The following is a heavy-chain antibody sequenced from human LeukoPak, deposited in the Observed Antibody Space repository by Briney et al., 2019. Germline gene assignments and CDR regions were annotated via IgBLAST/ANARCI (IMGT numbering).Heavy chain of an antibody. J-gene: IGHJ5*02. CDR3: AKDRGGSGNSVPCNWYDP. D-gene: IGHD2/OR15-2a*01. CDR2: ISGGGDST. Sequence: GGSLRLSCAASGFTFSTCAMSWVRQAPGKGLEGVSAISGGGDSTYYADSVKGRFTVSRDNSKNTLYLQMNSLRADDTAVYYCAKDRGGSGNSVPCNWYDPWGQGTLVTVSS. CDR1: GFTFSTCA. V-gene: IGHV3-23*01.